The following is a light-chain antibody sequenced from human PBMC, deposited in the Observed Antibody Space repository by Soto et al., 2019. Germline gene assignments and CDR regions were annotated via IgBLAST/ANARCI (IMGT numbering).Light chain of an antibody. V-gene: IGKV1-5*01. J-gene: IGKJ2*01. Sequence: DIQMTQSPSTLSASVGDRVTITCRASQSISSWLARYQQKPGKAPKLLIYDASSLESGVPSRLRGSGSGTQVTPTISSLQPDAIATNCYQQYNSYYLMSTFGQRTKREL. CDR1: QSISSW. CDR2: DAS. CDR3: QQYNSYYLMST.